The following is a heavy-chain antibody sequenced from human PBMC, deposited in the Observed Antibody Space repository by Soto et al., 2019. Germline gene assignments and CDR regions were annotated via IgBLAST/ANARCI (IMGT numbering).Heavy chain of an antibody. Sequence: GESLKISCKCSGYSFTSYWIGWVRQMPGKGLEWMGIIFPGDSDTRYSPSFQGQVTISADKSISTAYLQWSSLKASDTAMYYCARSRRGDSDSSRRKPPYDAFDIWGQGAMVTVS. CDR3: ARSRRGDSDSSRRKPPYDAFDI. CDR1: GYSFTSYW. V-gene: IGHV5-51*01. J-gene: IGHJ3*02. CDR2: IFPGDSDT. D-gene: IGHD6-13*01.